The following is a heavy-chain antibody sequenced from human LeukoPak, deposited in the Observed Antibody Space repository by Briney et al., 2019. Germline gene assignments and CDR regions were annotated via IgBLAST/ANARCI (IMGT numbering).Heavy chain of an antibody. D-gene: IGHD2-2*01. Sequence: PGGSLRLSCAGSGFTFSDYYMSWIRQAPGKGLEWVSYISSSGRTIYYADSVKGRFTISRDNAKNSLYLQMNSLRAEDTAVYYCARADCSSSSCYELDYWGQGTLVAVSS. CDR2: ISSSGRTI. CDR1: GFTFSDYY. V-gene: IGHV3-11*04. J-gene: IGHJ4*02. CDR3: ARADCSSSSCYELDY.